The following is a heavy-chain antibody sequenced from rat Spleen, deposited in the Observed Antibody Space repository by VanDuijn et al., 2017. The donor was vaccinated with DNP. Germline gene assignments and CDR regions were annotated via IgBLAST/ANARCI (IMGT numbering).Heavy chain of an antibody. CDR1: GFIFSYYD. CDR2: ISTSGSRT. Sequence: EVQLVESGGGLVQPGRSLKLSCAASGFIFSYYDMAWVRQAPKKGLEWVASISTSGSRTYYPDSVKGRFTISRDDAKSSLYLQMNSLKSEDTATYYCARRDYPVPAYWGQGTLVTVSS. V-gene: IGHV5-7*01. D-gene: IGHD1-4*01. CDR3: ARRDYPVPAY. J-gene: IGHJ3*01.